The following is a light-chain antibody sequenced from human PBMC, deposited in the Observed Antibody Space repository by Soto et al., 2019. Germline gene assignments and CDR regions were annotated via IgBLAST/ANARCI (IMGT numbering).Light chain of an antibody. Sequence: DIQMTQSPSTLSASIGDRVTITCRASQSISSWLAWYQQKPGKAPKLLISKASYLESGVPSRFSGSGSGTESTLTIRSLQPVDFAIYYCQKYNVYSPFFGRGPKLEIK. CDR2: KAS. CDR3: QKYNVYSPF. J-gene: IGKJ2*01. CDR1: QSISSW. V-gene: IGKV1-5*03.